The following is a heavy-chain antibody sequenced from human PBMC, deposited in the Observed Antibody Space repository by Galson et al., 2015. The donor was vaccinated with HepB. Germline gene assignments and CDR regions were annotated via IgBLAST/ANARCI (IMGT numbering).Heavy chain of an antibody. CDR3: VKDQEGSTSWYLGCFDY. J-gene: IGHJ4*02. V-gene: IGHV3-64D*06. CDR1: GFTFSSYA. CDR2: ISSNGGST. Sequence: SLRLSCAASGFTFSSYAMHWVRQAPGKGLEYVSAISSNGGSTYYADSVKGRFTISRDNSKNTLSLQMSSLRAEDTAVYYCVKDQEGSTSWYLGCFDYWGQGTLVTVSS. D-gene: IGHD2-2*01.